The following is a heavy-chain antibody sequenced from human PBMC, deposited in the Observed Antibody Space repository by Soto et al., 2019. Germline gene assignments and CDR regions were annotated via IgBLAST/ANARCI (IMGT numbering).Heavy chain of an antibody. CDR3: ARESYYGSGATVVAY. CDR2: IYYSGST. Sequence: SETLSLTCAVSGGSMSSGGYYWSWIRQPPGKGLEWIGYIYYSGSTNYNPSLKSRVTISVDTSKNQFSLKVNSVTVADTAVYYCARESYYGSGATVVAYWGQGTLVTVSS. V-gene: IGHV4-61*08. J-gene: IGHJ4*02. CDR1: GGSMSSGGYY. D-gene: IGHD3-10*01.